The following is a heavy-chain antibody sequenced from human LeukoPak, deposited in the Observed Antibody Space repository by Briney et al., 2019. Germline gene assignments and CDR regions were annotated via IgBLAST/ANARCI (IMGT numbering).Heavy chain of an antibody. CDR2: INPSGGST. CDR1: GYTFTSYY. J-gene: IGHJ6*03. D-gene: IGHD3-3*01. CDR3: ASQSLRIFGVEIDYYYYMDV. Sequence: ASVKVSCKASGYTFTSYYMHWVRQAPGQGLEWMGIINPSGGSTSYAQKFQGRVTMTRDMSTSTVYVELSSLRSEDTAVYYCASQSLRIFGVEIDYYYYMDVWGKGTTVTVSS. V-gene: IGHV1-46*01.